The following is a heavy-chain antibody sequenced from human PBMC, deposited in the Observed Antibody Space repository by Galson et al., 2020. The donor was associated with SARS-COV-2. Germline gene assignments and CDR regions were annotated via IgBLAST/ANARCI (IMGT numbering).Heavy chain of an antibody. J-gene: IGHJ6*02. D-gene: IGHD3-10*01. V-gene: IGHV3-20*04. Sequence: GESLKISCAASGFIFGDYGMTWVRQVPGKGLEWVSGINWSGGTTVYADSVKGRFTISRDNAKNSLYLQMSSPRVEDTAFYYCARKDYYGSGNDVWGQGTTVTVSS. CDR3: ARKDYYGSGNDV. CDR2: INWSGGTT. CDR1: GFIFGDYG.